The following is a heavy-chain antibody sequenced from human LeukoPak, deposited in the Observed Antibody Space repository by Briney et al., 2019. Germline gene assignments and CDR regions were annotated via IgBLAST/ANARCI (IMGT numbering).Heavy chain of an antibody. CDR1: GFTFSNYW. CDR2: INSDGTST. D-gene: IGHD6-19*01. CDR3: ARDSSLSSGWYMDV. V-gene: IGHV3-74*01. J-gene: IGHJ6*02. Sequence: QAGGSLRLSCAVSGFTFSNYWMHWVRQPPGKGLVWVSRINSDGTSTTYADAVKGRFTMSRDNAKNTLYLQMNSLRAEDPAVYYCARDSSLSSGWYMDVWGQGTTVTVSS.